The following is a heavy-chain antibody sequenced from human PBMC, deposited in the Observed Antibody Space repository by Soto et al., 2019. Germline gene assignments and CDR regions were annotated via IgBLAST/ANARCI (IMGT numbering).Heavy chain of an antibody. Sequence: QVQLVESGGGVVQPGRSLRLSCGASGFTFSSYGMHWVRQAPGKGLEWVAVISYDGSNKYYADSVKGRFTISRDNSKNTLYLQMNSLRAEDTAVYYCAVGYCSSTSCYAPRLYYYGMDVWGQGTTVTVSS. CDR2: ISYDGSNK. J-gene: IGHJ6*02. CDR1: GFTFSSYG. D-gene: IGHD2-2*01. CDR3: AVGYCSSTSCYAPRLYYYGMDV. V-gene: IGHV3-30*03.